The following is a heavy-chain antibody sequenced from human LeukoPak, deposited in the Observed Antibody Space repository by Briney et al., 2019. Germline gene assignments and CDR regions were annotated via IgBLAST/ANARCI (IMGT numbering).Heavy chain of an antibody. J-gene: IGHJ4*02. CDR3: ARGYDYDSSGYWDYYFDY. Sequence: QPGRSLILSSAASCFSFSSFGMHWVRQAPGKGLEWVAVIWYDGSHKYYADSVKGRFTISRDNSKNTLYLEMNSLRAEHTSVYYCARGYDYDSSGYWDYYFDYWGQGTLVSVSS. CDR1: CFSFSSFG. D-gene: IGHD3-22*01. V-gene: IGHV3-33*01. CDR2: IWYDGSHK.